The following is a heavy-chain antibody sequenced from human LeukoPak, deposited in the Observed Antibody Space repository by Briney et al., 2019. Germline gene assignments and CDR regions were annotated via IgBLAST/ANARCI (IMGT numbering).Heavy chain of an antibody. Sequence: GESLKISCKGSGYSFTSYWIGWVRQMPGKGLEWMGIIYPGDSDTRYSPSFQGLVTISADKSISTAYLQWSSLKASDTAMYYCARRGYYYGSGSYYIDAFDIWGQGTTVTVSS. D-gene: IGHD3-10*01. J-gene: IGHJ3*02. CDR2: IYPGDSDT. CDR1: GYSFTSYW. V-gene: IGHV5-51*01. CDR3: ARRGYYYGSGSYYIDAFDI.